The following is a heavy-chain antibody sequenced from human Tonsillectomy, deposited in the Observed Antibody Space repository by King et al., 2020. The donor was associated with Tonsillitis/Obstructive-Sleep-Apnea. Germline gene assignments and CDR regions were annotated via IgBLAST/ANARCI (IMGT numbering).Heavy chain of an antibody. V-gene: IGHV3-23*04. CDR1: GFTFSSYA. D-gene: IGHD6-19*01. Sequence: VQLVESGGGLVQPGGSLRLSCAASGFTFSSYALTWVRQAPGKGLVWVSSISGIDSSTYYADSVKGRFTISRDNSKNTLFLQMNSLRAEDTAVYYCAKESRRAVDFDCWGQGTLVTVSS. CDR2: ISGIDSST. CDR3: AKESRRAVDFDC. J-gene: IGHJ4*02.